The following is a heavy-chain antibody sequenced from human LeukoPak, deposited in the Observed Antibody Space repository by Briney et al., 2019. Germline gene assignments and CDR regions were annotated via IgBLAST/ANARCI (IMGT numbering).Heavy chain of an antibody. D-gene: IGHD4-17*01. CDR3: ARDPQGVTTPIYFDY. Sequence: PGRSLRLSCAASGFTFSSYSINWVRQAPGKGLEWVSSISSRSSYIYYADSVKGRSTISRDNAKNSLYLQMNSLRVEDTAVYYCARDPQGVTTPIYFDYWGQGTLVTVSS. CDR1: GFTFSSYS. J-gene: IGHJ4*02. V-gene: IGHV3-21*01. CDR2: ISSRSSYI.